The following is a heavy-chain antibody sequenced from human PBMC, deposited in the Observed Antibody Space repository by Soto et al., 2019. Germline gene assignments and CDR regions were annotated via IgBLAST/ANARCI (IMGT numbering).Heavy chain of an antibody. D-gene: IGHD2-15*01. J-gene: IGHJ4*02. Sequence: QVQLQESGPGLVKPSETLSLTCTVSGGSISSYYWSWIRQPPGRGLEWIGYIYYSGSTNYNPSLKSRVTISVDTSKNQFSLKLSSVTAAHTAVYYCARRYGGTFDYWGQGTLVTVSS. CDR1: GGSISSYY. CDR2: IYYSGST. CDR3: ARRYGGTFDY. V-gene: IGHV4-59*08.